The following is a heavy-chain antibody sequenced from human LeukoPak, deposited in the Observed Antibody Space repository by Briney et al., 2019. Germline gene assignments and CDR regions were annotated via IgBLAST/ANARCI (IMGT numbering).Heavy chain of an antibody. CDR2: INSDGINT. CDR1: GFTFSNYW. Sequence: GGSLRLSCAASGFTFSNYWMHWVRQAPGKGLVWVSRINSDGINTSYADSVKGRFTISRDNAKNTLNLQMNSLRAEDTAVYYCARDLGQYYDTSDNWFDPWGQGTLVSVSS. V-gene: IGHV3-74*01. J-gene: IGHJ5*02. CDR3: ARDLGQYYDTSDNWFDP. D-gene: IGHD3-22*01.